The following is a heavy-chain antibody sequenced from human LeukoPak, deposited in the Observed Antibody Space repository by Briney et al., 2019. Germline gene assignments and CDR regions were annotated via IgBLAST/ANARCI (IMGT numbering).Heavy chain of an antibody. CDR1: TFTFSSYK. Sequence: GGSLRLSCAASTFTFSSYKMNWVRQAPGKGLEWVSSISSSGTYIYYRDSVKGRFTISRDNAENSLYLEMNSLRVEDTAIYYCVRDRGSYRPIDYWGQGTLVTVSS. D-gene: IGHD1-26*01. CDR3: VRDRGSYRPIDY. J-gene: IGHJ4*02. V-gene: IGHV3-21*01. CDR2: ISSSGTYI.